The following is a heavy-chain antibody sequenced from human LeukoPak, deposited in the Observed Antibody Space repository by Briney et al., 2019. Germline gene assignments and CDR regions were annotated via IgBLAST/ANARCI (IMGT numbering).Heavy chain of an antibody. V-gene: IGHV1-46*01. CDR3: ARAIFGPTVVTPQLAQLDY. CDR2: INPRGGYT. D-gene: IGHD4-23*01. Sequence: APVTVSCKASGYTFTSNYFHWVRQAPGQGLEWLGMINPRGGYTRFAQKFEGRITMTSDTSTSTVYVELRNLRSDDTAVYYCARAIFGPTVVTPQLAQLDYWGQGTLVTVSS. J-gene: IGHJ4*02. CDR1: GYTFTSNY.